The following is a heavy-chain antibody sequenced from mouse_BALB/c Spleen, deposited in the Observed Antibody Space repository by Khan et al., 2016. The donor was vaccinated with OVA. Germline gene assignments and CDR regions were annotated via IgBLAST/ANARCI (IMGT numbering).Heavy chain of an antibody. Sequence: QIQLVQSGPELKKPGETVKISCKASGYTFTNYGMNWVKQAPGKALKWMGWINTYTGEPTYADDFKGRFAFSLETSASTAYLQINNLKNEDMATYFCARGLNYCGSWFAYWGQGTLVTVSA. V-gene: IGHV9-1*02. CDR2: INTYTGEP. CDR1: GYTFTNYG. CDR3: ARGLNYCGSWFAY. J-gene: IGHJ3*01. D-gene: IGHD1-1*01.